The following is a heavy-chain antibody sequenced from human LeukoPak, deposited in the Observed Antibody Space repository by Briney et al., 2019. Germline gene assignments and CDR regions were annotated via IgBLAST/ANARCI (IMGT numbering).Heavy chain of an antibody. CDR1: GGAIRSHH. D-gene: IGHD1/OR15-1a*01. CDR2: IYSSGYT. Sequence: PSETLTLTCTVSGGAIRSHHWNWIRQPAGKGLEWIGRIYSSGYTNDNPFLKSRITMSVDMSKSQFSLRLNSVTAADTAVYYCARGEHSVDSWGQGMLVTVSS. CDR3: ARGEHSVDS. V-gene: IGHV4-4*07. J-gene: IGHJ5*01.